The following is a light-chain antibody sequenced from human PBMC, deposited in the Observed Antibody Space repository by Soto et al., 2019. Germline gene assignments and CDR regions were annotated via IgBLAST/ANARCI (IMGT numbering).Light chain of an antibody. CDR2: EVT. J-gene: IGLJ3*02. CDR3: SSFASSNTWV. CDR1: SSDVGAYNY. V-gene: IGLV2-8*01. Sequence: QSALTQPPSASGSPGQSVTISCTGTSSDVGAYNYVSWYQQHAGKAPKLVIYEVTKRPSGVPDRFSGSKSANTASLTVSGLQAEDEDDYYCSSFASSNTWVVGGGTKLTVL.